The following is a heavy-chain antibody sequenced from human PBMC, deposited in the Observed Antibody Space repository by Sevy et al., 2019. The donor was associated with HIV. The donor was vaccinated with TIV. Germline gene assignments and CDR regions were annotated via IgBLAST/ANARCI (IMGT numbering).Heavy chain of an antibody. Sequence: ASVKVSCKASGYTFTGYYMHWVRQAPGQGLEWMGWINPNSGGTNYAQKFQGRVTMTRDTSISTAYMELSRLRSDDTAVYYCARGKDYYGSGSYWFDPWGQGTLVTVSS. CDR2: INPNSGGT. J-gene: IGHJ5*02. CDR3: ARGKDYYGSGSYWFDP. V-gene: IGHV1-2*02. CDR1: GYTFTGYY. D-gene: IGHD3-10*01.